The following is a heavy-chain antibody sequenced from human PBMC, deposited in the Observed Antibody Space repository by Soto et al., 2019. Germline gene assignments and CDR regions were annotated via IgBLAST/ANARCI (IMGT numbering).Heavy chain of an antibody. V-gene: IGHV3-64D*08. J-gene: IGHJ4*02. CDR2: ISSNGGST. CDR1: GFTFSSYA. Sequence: GGSLRLSCSASGFTFSSYAMHWVRQAPGKGLEYVSAISSNGGSTYYADSVKGRFTISRDNSKNTLYLQMSSLRAEDTAVYYCVKNAIVATIPHYFDYWGQGTLDPVSS. D-gene: IGHD5-12*01. CDR3: VKNAIVATIPHYFDY.